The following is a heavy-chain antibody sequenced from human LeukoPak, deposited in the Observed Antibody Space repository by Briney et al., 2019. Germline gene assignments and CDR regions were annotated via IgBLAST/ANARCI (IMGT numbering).Heavy chain of an antibody. D-gene: IGHD5-24*01. Sequence: PSETLSLTCAVYGGSFSGYYWSWIRQSPGKGLEWIGEINDSGSSNYNPSLKSRVTILVDTSKNQFSLKLSPVTAADTSVYYCARRVRSGDGWVFDYWGQGGLVTVSS. CDR1: GGSFSGYY. CDR2: INDSGSS. V-gene: IGHV4-34*01. J-gene: IGHJ4*02. CDR3: ARRVRSGDGWVFDY.